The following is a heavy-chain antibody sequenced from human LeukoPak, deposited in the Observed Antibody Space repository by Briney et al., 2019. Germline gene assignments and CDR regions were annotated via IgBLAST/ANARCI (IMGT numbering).Heavy chain of an antibody. CDR3: ARVRLQRQHYFDY. CDR2: IYHSGST. D-gene: IGHD5-24*01. V-gene: IGHV4-30-2*01. J-gene: IGHJ4*02. CDR1: GGSISSGGYS. Sequence: SQTLSLTCAVSGGSISSGGYSWSWIRQPPGKGLEWIGYIYHSGSTYYNPSLKSRVTISVDKSKNQFSLKLSSVTAADTAVYYCARVRLQRQHYFDYWGQGTLVTVSS.